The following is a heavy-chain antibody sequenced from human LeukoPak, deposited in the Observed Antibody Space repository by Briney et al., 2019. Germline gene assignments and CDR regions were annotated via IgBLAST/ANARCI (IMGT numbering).Heavy chain of an antibody. V-gene: IGHV1-24*01. CDR1: GYTLTELS. D-gene: IGHD3-10*01. Sequence: GASVTVSCTFSGYTLTELSMHWVRQAPGKGLEWMGGFDPEDGETIYAQKFQGRVTMTEDTSTDTAYMELSSLRSEDTAVYCCATRGSYFPWFDPWGQGTLVTVSS. CDR2: FDPEDGET. J-gene: IGHJ5*02. CDR3: ATRGSYFPWFDP.